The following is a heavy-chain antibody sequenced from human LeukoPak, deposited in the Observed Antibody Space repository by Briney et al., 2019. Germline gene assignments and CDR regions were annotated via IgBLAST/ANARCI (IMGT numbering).Heavy chain of an antibody. J-gene: IGHJ4*02. V-gene: IGHV1-2*02. Sequence: ASVKVSCKASGYTFSGYYMHWVRQAPGQGLEWMGWINPNSGGTNYAQKFQGRVTMTRDTSISTAYMELSRLRSDDTAVYYCAGDPSQRLTYSSPEDYWGQRTLVTVSS. CDR2: INPNSGGT. CDR1: GYTFSGYY. CDR3: AGDPSQRLTYSSPEDY. D-gene: IGHD6-13*01.